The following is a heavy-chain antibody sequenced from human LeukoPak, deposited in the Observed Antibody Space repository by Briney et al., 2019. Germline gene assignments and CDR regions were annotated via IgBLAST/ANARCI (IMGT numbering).Heavy chain of an antibody. D-gene: IGHD3-3*01. CDR2: IYYSGST. CDR1: GGSISSSTFY. J-gene: IGHJ4*02. V-gene: IGHV4-39*01. CDR3: ARQSFPSTVFGVVIGPFDY. Sequence: SETLSLTCSVSGGSISSSTFYWGWIRQPPGKALEWIGSIYYSGSTYYNPSLKSRVTISVDTSKNQFSLKLSSVTAADTAVYYCARQSFPSTVFGVVIGPFDYWGQGTLVTVSS.